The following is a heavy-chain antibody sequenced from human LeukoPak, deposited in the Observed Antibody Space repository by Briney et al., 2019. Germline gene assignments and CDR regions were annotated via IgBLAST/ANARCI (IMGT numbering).Heavy chain of an antibody. D-gene: IGHD5-18*01. Sequence: PGRSLRLSCAASGFTFSSYGMHWVRQAPGKGLEWVAVISYDGSNKYYADSVKGRFTISRDNSKNTLYLQMNSLRAEDTAVYYCAKDRRSEAIQLRFWGQGTLVTVSS. CDR1: GFTFSSYG. CDR3: AKDRRSEAIQLRF. V-gene: IGHV3-30*18. J-gene: IGHJ4*02. CDR2: ISYDGSNK.